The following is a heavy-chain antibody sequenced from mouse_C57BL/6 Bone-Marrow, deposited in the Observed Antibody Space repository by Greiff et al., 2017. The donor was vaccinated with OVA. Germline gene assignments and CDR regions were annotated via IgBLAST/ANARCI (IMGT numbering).Heavy chain of an antibody. V-gene: IGHV14-4*01. D-gene: IGHD2-1*01. Sequence: EVQLQQSGAELVRPGASVKLSCTASGFNIKDDYMHWVKQRPEQGLEWIGWIDPENGDTEYASKFQGKATITADTSSNTAYLQLSSLTSEDTAVYYCTAIYYGTPWFAYWGQGTLVTVSA. J-gene: IGHJ3*01. CDR1: GFNIKDDY. CDR2: IDPENGDT. CDR3: TAIYYGTPWFAY.